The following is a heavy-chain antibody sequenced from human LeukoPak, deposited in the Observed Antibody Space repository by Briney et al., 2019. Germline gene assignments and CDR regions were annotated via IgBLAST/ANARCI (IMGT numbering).Heavy chain of an antibody. CDR3: AREPDSGSYPGYFDY. V-gene: IGHV3-48*02. CDR1: GFTSFNFP. CDR2: IRSDGTI. J-gene: IGHJ4*02. Sequence: GGSLRLSCEASGFTSFNFPMNWVRKAPGKGLEWVSHIRSDGTITYADSVKGRFTISRDDAKTSVYLQMNSLRDEDTAVYYCAREPDSGSYPGYFDYWGQGTLVTVSS. D-gene: IGHD1-26*01.